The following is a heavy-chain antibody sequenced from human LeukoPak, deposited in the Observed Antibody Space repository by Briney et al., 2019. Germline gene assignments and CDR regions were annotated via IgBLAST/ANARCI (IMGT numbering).Heavy chain of an antibody. Sequence: PSETLSLTCTVSGGSISSYYWSWIRQPPGKGLEWIGYIYYSGSTNYNPSLKSRVTISVDTSKNQFSLKLSSVTAADTAVYYCARVGRDCTSTSCYWYFDNWGQGTLVTVSS. CDR2: IYYSGST. CDR3: ARVGRDCTSTSCYWYFDN. D-gene: IGHD2-2*01. J-gene: IGHJ4*02. CDR1: GGSISSYY. V-gene: IGHV4-59*01.